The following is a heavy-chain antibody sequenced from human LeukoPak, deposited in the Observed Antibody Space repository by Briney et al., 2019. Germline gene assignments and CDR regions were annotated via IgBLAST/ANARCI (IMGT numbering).Heavy chain of an antibody. J-gene: IGHJ4*02. Sequence: PSETLSLTCSVSGYSISSGYYWGWLRQPPGKGLEWIGSIYQSGSTYYNPSPKSRVTISVDTSKNRFSLKLSSVTAADTAVYYCGRLAWGRLDYWGQGTLVTVSS. CDR3: GRLAWGRLDY. V-gene: IGHV4-38-2*02. D-gene: IGHD7-27*01. CDR2: IYQSGST. CDR1: GYSISSGYY.